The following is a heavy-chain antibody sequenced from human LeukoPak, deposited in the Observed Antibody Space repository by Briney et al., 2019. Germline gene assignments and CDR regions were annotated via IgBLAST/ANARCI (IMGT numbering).Heavy chain of an antibody. CDR3: ARDVGITVADSFDP. V-gene: IGHV1-18*01. D-gene: IGHD6-13*01. CDR1: GYTFSSYG. CDR2: ISAYNGNT. J-gene: IGHJ5*02. Sequence: ASVKVSCKASGYTFSSYGISWVRQAPGQGLEWMGWISAYNGNTNYVQKVQGRVTMTTDTSTSTVYMEVRGLRSDDTAMYYCARDVGITVADSFDPWGQGTLVTVSS.